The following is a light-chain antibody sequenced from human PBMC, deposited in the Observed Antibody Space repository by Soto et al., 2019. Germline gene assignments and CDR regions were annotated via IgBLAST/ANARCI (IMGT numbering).Light chain of an antibody. J-gene: IGKJ5*01. CDR1: QSVSIN. Sequence: EIMMTQSPATLSVSPGERATRSCRASQSVSINLAWYQQKPGQAPRLLIYDTSTRATGIPARFSGSGSGTDFTLTISSLQSEDYAVYYCQQYNNRPITFGQGTRLEIK. CDR2: DTS. V-gene: IGKV3-15*01. CDR3: QQYNNRPIT.